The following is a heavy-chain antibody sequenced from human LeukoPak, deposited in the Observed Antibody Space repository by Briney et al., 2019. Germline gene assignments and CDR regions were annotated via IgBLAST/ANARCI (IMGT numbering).Heavy chain of an antibody. D-gene: IGHD6-13*01. CDR3: ARTSYSSSWSHTPSYYYYYMDV. CDR2: IYSGGST. V-gene: IGHV3-66*01. J-gene: IGHJ6*03. CDR1: GFTFSYYG. Sequence: PGGSLRLSCAASGFTFSYYGMQWVRQAPGKGLEWVSVIYSGGSTYYADSVKGRFTISRDNSKNTLYLQMNSLRAEDTAVYYCARTSYSSSWSHTPSYYYYYMDVWGKGTTVTISS.